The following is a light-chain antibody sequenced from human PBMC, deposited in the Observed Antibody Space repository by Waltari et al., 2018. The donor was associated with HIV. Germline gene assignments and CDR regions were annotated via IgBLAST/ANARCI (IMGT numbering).Light chain of an antibody. V-gene: IGKV1-27*01. CDR3: QNYDSAPVA. CDR2: GAF. Sequence: DIQMSQAPSSLSASVGDRVTITCRASRDISNYLAWYQQKSGEVPKLLIYGAFTLRSGVSSRFRGSGSGTEFTLTINGLQPEDVASYYCQNYDSAPVAFGQGTRLEI. CDR1: RDISNY. J-gene: IGKJ5*01.